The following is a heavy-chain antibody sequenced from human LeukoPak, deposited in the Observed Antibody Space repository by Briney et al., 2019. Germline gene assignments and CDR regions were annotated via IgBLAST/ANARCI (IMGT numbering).Heavy chain of an antibody. D-gene: IGHD2-8*01. CDR1: GFTFSNNA. Sequence: QPGGSLRLSCAASGFTFSNNALSWVRQAPGKGLECVSAISGSGGSTYYADSVKGQFTISRDNSKNTLYLQMNSLRAEDTAVYYCAKDGKCSLHCTNAPSGPYGMDVWGQGTTVTVSS. J-gene: IGHJ6*02. CDR2: ISGSGGST. V-gene: IGHV3-23*01. CDR3: AKDGKCSLHCTNAPSGPYGMDV.